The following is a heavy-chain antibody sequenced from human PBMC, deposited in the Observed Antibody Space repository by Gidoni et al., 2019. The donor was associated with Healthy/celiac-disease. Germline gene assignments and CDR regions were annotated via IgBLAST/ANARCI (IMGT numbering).Heavy chain of an antibody. CDR2: ISGSGGST. V-gene: IGHV3-23*01. CDR1: GFTFRSYA. J-gene: IGHJ4*02. Sequence: EVQLLESGGGLVQPGGSLRLPCAASGFTFRSYAMSWVLQAPGKGLEWVSAISGSGGSTYYADSVKGRFTISRDNSKNTLYLQMNSLRAEDTAVYYCAKDAVTPVGLHDYWGQGTLVTVSS. D-gene: IGHD4-4*01. CDR3: AKDAVTPVGLHDY.